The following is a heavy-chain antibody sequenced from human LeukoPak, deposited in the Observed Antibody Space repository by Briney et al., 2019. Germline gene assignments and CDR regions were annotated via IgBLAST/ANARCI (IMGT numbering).Heavy chain of an antibody. CDR1: GGSISSSSYY. Sequence: ASETLSLTCTVSGGSISSSSYYWGWIRQPPGKGLVWIGSIYYSGSTYYNPSLKSRVTISVDTSKNQFSLKLSSVTAADTAVYYCAQQGLGGVGAFDIWGQGTMVTVSS. D-gene: IGHD2-8*02. CDR2: IYYSGST. CDR3: AQQGLGGVGAFDI. V-gene: IGHV4-39*01. J-gene: IGHJ3*02.